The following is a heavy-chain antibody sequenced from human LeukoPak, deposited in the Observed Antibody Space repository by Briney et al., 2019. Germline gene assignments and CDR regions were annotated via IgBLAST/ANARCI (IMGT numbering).Heavy chain of an antibody. D-gene: IGHD6-19*01. CDR2: ISGSGGST. Sequence: ETLSLTCAVYGGSFSGYYWSWIRQAPGKGLEWVSAISGSGGSTYYADSVKGRFTISRDNSKNTLYLQMNSLRAEDTAVYYCASYSSLDYWGQGTLVTVSS. V-gene: IGHV3-23*01. CDR1: GGSFSGYY. J-gene: IGHJ4*02. CDR3: ASYSSLDY.